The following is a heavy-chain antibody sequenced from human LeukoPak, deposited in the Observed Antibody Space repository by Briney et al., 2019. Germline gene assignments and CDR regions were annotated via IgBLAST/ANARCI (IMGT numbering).Heavy chain of an antibody. J-gene: IGHJ6*03. CDR3: ARLSTWYYYYMDV. V-gene: IGHV4-39*07. Sequence: SETLSLTCTVSGGSISSSSYYWGWIRQPPGRGLEWIGSIYYSGSTYYNPSLKSRVTISVDTSKNQFSLKLSSVTAADTAVYYCARLSTWYYYYMDVWGKGTTVTISS. CDR1: GGSISSSSYY. D-gene: IGHD2/OR15-2a*01. CDR2: IYYSGST.